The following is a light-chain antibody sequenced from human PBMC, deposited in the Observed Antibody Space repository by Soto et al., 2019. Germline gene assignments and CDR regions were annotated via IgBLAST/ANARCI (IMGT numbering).Light chain of an antibody. CDR1: SSNIGATYD. Sequence: QAVVTQPPSVSGAPGQRVTISCTGSSSNIGATYDVQWYQQLPGTAPKLLIYGNSNRPSGVPDRFSGSKSGTSASLAITGLHADDEADYYCQSYDSSLSAHYVFGTGTKLTVL. V-gene: IGLV1-40*01. CDR2: GNS. J-gene: IGLJ1*01. CDR3: QSYDSSLSAHYV.